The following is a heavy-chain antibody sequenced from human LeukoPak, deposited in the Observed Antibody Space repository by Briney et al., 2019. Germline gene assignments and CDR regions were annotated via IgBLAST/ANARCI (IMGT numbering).Heavy chain of an antibody. CDR1: GFTFSSYG. Sequence: RSLRLSCAASGFTFSSYGMHWVRQAPGKGLEWVAVISYDGSNKYYADSVKGRFTISRDNSKNTLYLQMNSLRAEDTAVYYCAKDQGSGWSHYYYYDMDVWGQGTTVTVSS. CDR2: ISYDGSNK. J-gene: IGHJ6*02. D-gene: IGHD6-19*01. CDR3: AKDQGSGWSHYYYYDMDV. V-gene: IGHV3-30*18.